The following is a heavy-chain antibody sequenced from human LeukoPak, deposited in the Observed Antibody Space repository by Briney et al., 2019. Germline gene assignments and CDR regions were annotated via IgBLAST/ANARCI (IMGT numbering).Heavy chain of an antibody. CDR3: ARDRGLTGYSYHYYYYGMDV. D-gene: IGHD3-9*01. CDR2: ISAYNGNT. Sequence: ASVKVSCKASGYTFTSCGISWVRQAPGQGLEWMGWISAYNGNTNYAQKLQGRVTMTTDTSTSTAYMELRSLRSDDTAVYYCARDRGLTGYSYHYYYYGMDVWGQGTTVTVSS. J-gene: IGHJ6*02. V-gene: IGHV1-18*01. CDR1: GYTFTSCG.